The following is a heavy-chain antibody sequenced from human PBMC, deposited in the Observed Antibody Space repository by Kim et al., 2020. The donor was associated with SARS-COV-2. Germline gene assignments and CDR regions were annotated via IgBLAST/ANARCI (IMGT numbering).Heavy chain of an antibody. Sequence: SVKVSCKASGDAFSNYAISWVRQAPGQGLEWMGEIMPIFGTTKYAQKFQDRFTTTADGSTNTAFMELSSLRSEDKAVYYCANSNGNRDVWSQGTTIIVSS. J-gene: IGHJ6*02. CDR3: ANSNGNRDV. V-gene: IGHV1-69*13. D-gene: IGHD4-17*01. CDR2: IMPIFGTT. CDR1: GDAFSNYA.